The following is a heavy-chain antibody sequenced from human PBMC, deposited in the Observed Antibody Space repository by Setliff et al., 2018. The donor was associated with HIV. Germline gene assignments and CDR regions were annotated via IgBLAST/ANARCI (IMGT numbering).Heavy chain of an antibody. Sequence: KASETLSLTCAVYGASFSGYYWAWIRQSPERGLEFIGEINHSGITNYNPSLKSRVTLSRDASKNQFFLKLTSVTVADTAIYYCARSPGGGRLPYFFDFWGQGTLVTVS. CDR1: GASFSGYY. CDR3: ARSPGGGRLPYFFDF. CDR2: INHSGIT. V-gene: IGHV4-34*10. J-gene: IGHJ4*02. D-gene: IGHD2-15*01.